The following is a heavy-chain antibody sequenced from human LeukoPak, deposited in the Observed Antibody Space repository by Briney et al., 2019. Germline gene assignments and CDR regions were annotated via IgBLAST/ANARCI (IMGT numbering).Heavy chain of an antibody. V-gene: IGHV1-69*05. CDR2: IIPIFGTA. CDR1: GYTFTSYA. D-gene: IGHD7-27*01. CDR3: ARSIDWGSETFDI. J-gene: IGHJ3*02. Sequence: SVKVSCKASGYTFTSYAISWVRQAPGQGLEWMGGIIPIFGTANYAQKFQGRVTITTDESTSTAYMELSSLRSEDTAVYYCARSIDWGSETFDIWGQGTMVTVSS.